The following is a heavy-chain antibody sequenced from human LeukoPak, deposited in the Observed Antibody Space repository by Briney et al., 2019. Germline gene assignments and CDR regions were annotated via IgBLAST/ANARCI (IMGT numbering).Heavy chain of an antibody. CDR3: ARGGGSGYLAWFDP. Sequence: SETLSLTCAVYGGSFSGYYWSWIRQPPGKGLEWIGEINHSGSTNYNPSLKSRVTISVDTSKNQFSLKLSSVTAADTAVYYCARGGGSGYLAWFDPWGQGTLVTVPS. D-gene: IGHD3-22*01. CDR2: INHSGST. V-gene: IGHV4-34*01. CDR1: GGSFSGYY. J-gene: IGHJ5*02.